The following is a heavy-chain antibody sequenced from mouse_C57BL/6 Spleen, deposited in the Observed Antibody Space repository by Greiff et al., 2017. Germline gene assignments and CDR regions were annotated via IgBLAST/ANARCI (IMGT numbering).Heavy chain of an antibody. CDR3: ARLYYYGSSPFAY. CDR2: IDPSDSYT. Sequence: QVQLQQPGAELVMPGASVKLSCKASGYTFTSYWMHWVKQRPGQGLEWIGEIDPSDSYTNYNQKFKGKSPLTVDKSPSTAYMQLSSLTSEDSAVYYCARLYYYGSSPFAYWGQGTLVTVSA. CDR1: GYTFTSYW. D-gene: IGHD1-1*01. V-gene: IGHV1-69*01. J-gene: IGHJ3*01.